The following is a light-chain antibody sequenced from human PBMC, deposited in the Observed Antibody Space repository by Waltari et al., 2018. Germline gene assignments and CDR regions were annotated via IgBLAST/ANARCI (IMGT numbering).Light chain of an antibody. CDR3: QQYNYWPLT. CDR1: QSVGTY. Sequence: IVMTQSPATLSVSPEARATLSCRASQSVGTYLDWYQEKPGQGPRLLISGASIRATCIPARFSGSVSGTEFTLTISSLQSEDFAVYYCQQYNYWPLTFGGGTKVEIK. J-gene: IGKJ4*01. V-gene: IGKV3-15*01. CDR2: GAS.